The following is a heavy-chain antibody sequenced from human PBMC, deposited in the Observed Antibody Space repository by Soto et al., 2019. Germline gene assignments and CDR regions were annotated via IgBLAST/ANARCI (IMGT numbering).Heavy chain of an antibody. CDR2: IYQTGTT. V-gene: IGHV4-4*02. CDR1: RGSVSSNNW. Sequence: QVQLQESGPGLVKPSGTLSLTCGVSRGSVSSNNWWTWVRQPPGKGLEWIGEIYQTGTTNYNPSLQSRVTISLDKSNNHSTLKLNSVTAADTAVYYCASRIALSGTAGAPGDWGQGTLVIVSS. D-gene: IGHD6-19*01. J-gene: IGHJ4*02. CDR3: ASRIALSGTAGAPGD.